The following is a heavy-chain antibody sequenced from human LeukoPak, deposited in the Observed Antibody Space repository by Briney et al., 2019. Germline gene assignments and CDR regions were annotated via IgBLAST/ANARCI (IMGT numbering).Heavy chain of an antibody. D-gene: IGHD5-18*01. V-gene: IGHV3-48*01. CDR1: GFTFSSYS. Sequence: PGGSLRLSCAASGFTFSSYSMNWVRQAPGKGLEWVSYISSSSTIYYADSVKGRFTISRDNSKNTLYLQMNSLRAEDTAVYYCARAYSYAFEPWGQGTLVTVSS. J-gene: IGHJ5*02. CDR3: ARAYSYAFEP. CDR2: ISSSSTI.